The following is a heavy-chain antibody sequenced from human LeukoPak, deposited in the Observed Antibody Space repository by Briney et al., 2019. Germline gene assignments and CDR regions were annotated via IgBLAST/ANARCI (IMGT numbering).Heavy chain of an antibody. Sequence: GGSLRLSCAACGFTFNIFGMSWVRQAPGKGLEWVSSISGTYTSTYYADSVKGRFTISRDNSKNTLYLQANSLRAEDTAIYHCAKTTYCGVDCYSCYFDYWGQGILVTVSS. V-gene: IGHV3-23*01. CDR2: ISGTYTST. CDR1: GFTFNIFG. D-gene: IGHD2-21*02. CDR3: AKTTYCGVDCYSCYFDY. J-gene: IGHJ4*02.